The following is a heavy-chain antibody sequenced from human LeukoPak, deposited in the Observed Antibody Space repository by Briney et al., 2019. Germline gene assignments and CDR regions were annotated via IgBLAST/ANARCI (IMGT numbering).Heavy chain of an antibody. Sequence: GGSLRLSCAASGFTFGSYSMNWVRQAPGKGLEWVSSISSSSSYIYYADSVKGRFTISRDNAKNSLYLQMNSLRAEDTAVYYCASKIRRNYYDSSGYSSLVDYWGQGALVTVSS. J-gene: IGHJ4*02. D-gene: IGHD3-22*01. CDR2: ISSSSSYI. CDR1: GFTFGSYS. V-gene: IGHV3-21*01. CDR3: ASKIRRNYYDSSGYSSLVDY.